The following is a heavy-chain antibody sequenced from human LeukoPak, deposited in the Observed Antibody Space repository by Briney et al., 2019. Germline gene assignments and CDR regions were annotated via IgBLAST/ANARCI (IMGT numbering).Heavy chain of an antibody. CDR2: IYYSKNT. CDR3: VSPRGFSYGYFDY. D-gene: IGHD5-18*01. V-gene: IGHV4-39*01. Sequence: KTSETLSLTCTVSGGSISSSSAYWGWIRQPPGKGLEWIGSIYYSKNTYYNPSLKSRVTISADTSKNQFSLTLGSVGATDTAVYYCVSPRGFSYGYFDYWGQGTLVTVSS. J-gene: IGHJ4*02. CDR1: GGSISSSSAY.